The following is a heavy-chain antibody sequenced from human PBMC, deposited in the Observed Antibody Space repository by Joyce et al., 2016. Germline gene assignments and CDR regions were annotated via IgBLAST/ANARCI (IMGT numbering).Heavy chain of an antibody. CDR2: IKSKNDGGTL. Sequence: VQLVESGGGLVQPGESLRLSCGVSGLTFRTTWMNGVRQAPGKGLEWIGRIKSKNDGGTLDYIETVKGRFTLSRDDSTNTVYLQMDSLKIEDTAMYYCTTDPRYWGRGTLVTVSS. J-gene: IGHJ4*02. V-gene: IGHV3-15*01. CDR1: GLTFRTTW. CDR3: TTDPRY.